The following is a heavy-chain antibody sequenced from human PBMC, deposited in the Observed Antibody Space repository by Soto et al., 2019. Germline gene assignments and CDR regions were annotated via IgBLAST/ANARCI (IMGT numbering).Heavy chain of an antibody. CDR1: GYTFTSYA. CDR3: ARDSRLHSGTYHHY. Sequence: GASVKVSCKASGYTFTSYAMHWVRQAPGQRLEWMGWINVDSGDTKYSRKFQGRVTITRDASASTAYMELSSLRSEDTAVYYCARDSRLHSGTYHHYWGQGTLVTVSS. D-gene: IGHD1-26*01. CDR2: INVDSGDT. J-gene: IGHJ4*02. V-gene: IGHV1-3*01.